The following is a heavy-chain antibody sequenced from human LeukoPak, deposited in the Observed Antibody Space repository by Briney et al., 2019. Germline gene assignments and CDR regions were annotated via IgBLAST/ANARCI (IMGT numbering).Heavy chain of an antibody. CDR2: INWNGGNI. Sequence: PGGSLRLSCAASGFGFDDYGMSWVRQAPGKGLEWVSGINWNGGNIGYADSVKGRFSVSRDNGKQVLYMEMNNLRVEDTALYYCVRQKYYDSAYYYSFDSWGQGTLVTVSS. V-gene: IGHV3-20*04. D-gene: IGHD3-22*01. J-gene: IGHJ5*01. CDR1: GFGFDDYG. CDR3: VRQKYYDSAYYYSFDS.